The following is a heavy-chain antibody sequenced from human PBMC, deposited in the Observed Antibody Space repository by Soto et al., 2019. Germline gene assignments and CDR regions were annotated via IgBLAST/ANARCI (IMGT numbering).Heavy chain of an antibody. CDR1: GYTFTDYY. J-gene: IGHJ4*02. D-gene: IGHD3-10*01. CDR3: ARDFSGPMDY. CDR2: IYPSGGST. V-gene: IGHV1-46*01. Sequence: SVTVSCKPSGYTFTDYYMHWERQAPGQGLEWMGIIYPSGGSTRHAHEFQGRVTMTRDTSTSTVDMELSSMRSEDTAVYYCARDFSGPMDYWGRGTLVTVSS.